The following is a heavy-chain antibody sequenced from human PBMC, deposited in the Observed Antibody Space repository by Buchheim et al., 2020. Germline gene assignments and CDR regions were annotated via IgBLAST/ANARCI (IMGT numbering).Heavy chain of an antibody. J-gene: IGHJ6*02. V-gene: IGHV3-30*04. Sequence: QVQLVESGGGVVQPGRSLRLSCAASGFTFSSYAMHWVCQAPGKGLEWVAVISYGGSNKYYADSVKGRFTISRDNSKNTLYLQMNSLRAEDTAVYYCAREQNGVHSYYYYGMDVWGQGTT. CDR2: ISYGGSNK. CDR1: GFTFSSYA. CDR3: AREQNGVHSYYYYGMDV. D-gene: IGHD1-1*01.